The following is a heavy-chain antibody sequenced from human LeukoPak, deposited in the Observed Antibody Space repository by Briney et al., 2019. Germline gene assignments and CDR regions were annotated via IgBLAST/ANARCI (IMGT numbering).Heavy chain of an antibody. CDR3: ARTYNGDLDY. Sequence: SQTLSLTCAIYGDSVSSNSAAWNWIRQSPSRGLEWLGRTYYRSKWYNGYAISVKGRVNINPDTSKNQFSLQLTSVTPEDTAIYYCARTYNGDLDYWGQGTLVTVSS. CDR1: GDSVSSNSAA. D-gene: IGHD3-10*01. V-gene: IGHV6-1*01. J-gene: IGHJ4*02. CDR2: TYYRSKWYN.